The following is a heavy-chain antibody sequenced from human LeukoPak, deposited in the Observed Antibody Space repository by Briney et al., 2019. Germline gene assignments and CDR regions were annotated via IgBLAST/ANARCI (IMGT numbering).Heavy chain of an antibody. J-gene: IGHJ4*02. CDR2: MKQDGSEK. Sequence: GGSLRLSCAASGFSLSRYWMSWVRQAPGKGLEWVANMKQDGSEKKYVDSVKGRFTISRDNSKSTVYLQMNSLRPEDTAMYYCARPSPPGDGYNPCDYWGPGALVIVSS. D-gene: IGHD5-24*01. CDR1: GFSLSRYW. V-gene: IGHV3-7*01. CDR3: ARPSPPGDGYNPCDY.